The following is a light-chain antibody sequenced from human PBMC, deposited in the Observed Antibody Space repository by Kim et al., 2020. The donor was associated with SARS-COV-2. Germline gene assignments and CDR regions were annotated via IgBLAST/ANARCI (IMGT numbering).Light chain of an antibody. CDR2: GAS. Sequence: SPADGTPSPSRAGPSVSGAYLTWYRTSPGQAPRLLISGASSRATGIPDRFSGSASGTDYTLTINRLESEDIAVYYCQQYCSSPLTFGGGTKVDIK. V-gene: IGKV3-20*01. J-gene: IGKJ4*01. CDR3: QQYCSSPLT. CDR1: PSVSGAY.